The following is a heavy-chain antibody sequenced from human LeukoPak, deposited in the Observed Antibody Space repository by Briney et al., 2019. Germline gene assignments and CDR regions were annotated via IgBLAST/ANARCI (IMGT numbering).Heavy chain of an antibody. CDR3: ARSYLVFNWLDP. Sequence: ASVKVSCKASGGTFKNYAVIWVRQAPGQGLEWVGGIIPIFGTTNYTQQFQGRVTITAEESTSTVYLELSSLRSDDTAVYYCARSYLVFNWLDPWGQGTLVTVSS. J-gene: IGHJ5*02. CDR1: GGTFKNYA. V-gene: IGHV1-69*13. D-gene: IGHD2-8*01. CDR2: IIPIFGTT.